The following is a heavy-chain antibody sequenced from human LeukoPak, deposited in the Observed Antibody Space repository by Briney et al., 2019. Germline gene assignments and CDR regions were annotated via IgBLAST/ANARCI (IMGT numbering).Heavy chain of an antibody. CDR2: VSSRSPTI. CDR3: ARSIGYCSSTSCYYFDY. CDR1: GFXFSSYS. V-gene: IGHV3-48*02. J-gene: IGHJ4*02. D-gene: IGHD2-2*01. Sequence: GGSLRLSCAASGFXFSSYSMNWVRQAPGKGLEWVSYVSSRSPTIYYADSVKGRFTISRDNAKNSLYLQMNSLRDEDTAVYYCARSIGYCSSTSCYYFDYWGQGTLVTVSS.